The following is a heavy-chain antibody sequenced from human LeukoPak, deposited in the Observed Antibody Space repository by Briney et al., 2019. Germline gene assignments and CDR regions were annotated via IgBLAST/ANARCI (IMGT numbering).Heavy chain of an antibody. CDR1: GFSFSHSG. V-gene: IGHV3-30*03. J-gene: IGHJ3*02. Sequence: GRSLRLSCAASGFSFSHSGMHWVRQAPGKGLEWVGLISYDGNNTYYSDSVKGRFTISRDNSKNTVSLQMNSLRAEDTALYYCARGDDSLQRNDALDIWGQGTMVSVSS. D-gene: IGHD3-16*01. CDR3: ARGDDSLQRNDALDI. CDR2: ISYDGNNT.